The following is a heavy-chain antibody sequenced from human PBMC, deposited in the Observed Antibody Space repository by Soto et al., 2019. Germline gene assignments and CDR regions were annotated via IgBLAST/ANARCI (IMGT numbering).Heavy chain of an antibody. CDR3: ARGVTAGVDY. J-gene: IGHJ4*02. V-gene: IGHV1-8*01. D-gene: IGHD3-10*01. CDR1: GYSFTSLD. CDR2: MEPSSGKT. Sequence: ASVKVSCKASGYSFTSLDINWVRQTTGQGLEWMGWMEPSSGKTGYAQRFQDGVTMTRDTSINTAYMELRSLTSDDTAFYYCARGVTAGVDYWGQGTLVTVSS.